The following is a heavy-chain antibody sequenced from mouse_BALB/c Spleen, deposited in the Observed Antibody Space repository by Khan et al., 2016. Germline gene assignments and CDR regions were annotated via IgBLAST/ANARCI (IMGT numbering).Heavy chain of an antibody. J-gene: IGHJ2*01. Sequence: EVQLQESGPDLGKPSQSLSLTCTVTGYSITSGYSWHWIRQFPGNKLEWMGYIHYSGGTNYNPSLKSRISITRDTSKNQFLLQLNSVPTDVTAPYFCMVFHSYGYAYWGQGTTLTVSS. CDR3: MVFHSYGYAY. D-gene: IGHD1-2*01. CDR1: GYSITSGYS. CDR2: IHYSGGT. V-gene: IGHV3-1*02.